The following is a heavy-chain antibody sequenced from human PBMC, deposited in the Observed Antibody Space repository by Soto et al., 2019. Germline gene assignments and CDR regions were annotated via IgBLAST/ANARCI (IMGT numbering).Heavy chain of an antibody. Sequence: LRLSCAASGFTFSSYAMSWVRQAPGKGLEWVPAISGSGGSTYYADSVKGRFTISRDNSKNTLYLQMNSLRAEDTAVYYCAKALLLWFGELSNYYYGMDVWGQGTTVTVSS. J-gene: IGHJ6*02. CDR3: AKALLLWFGELSNYYYGMDV. CDR1: GFTFSSYA. D-gene: IGHD3-10*01. V-gene: IGHV3-23*01. CDR2: ISGSGGST.